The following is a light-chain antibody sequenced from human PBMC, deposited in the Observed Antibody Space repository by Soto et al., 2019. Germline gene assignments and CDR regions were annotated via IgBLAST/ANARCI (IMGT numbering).Light chain of an antibody. CDR1: QSVSNY. V-gene: IGKV3-20*01. CDR3: QQYGGSPQT. CDR2: VAS. Sequence: ESVLTQFPGTLSLSPGERATLSCRASQSVSNYLAWYQQKPGQAPRLLIYVASSRATGIPDRFSGSGSGTDFTLTISRLEPEDFAVYYCQQYGGSPQTFGQGTKVDIK. J-gene: IGKJ1*01.